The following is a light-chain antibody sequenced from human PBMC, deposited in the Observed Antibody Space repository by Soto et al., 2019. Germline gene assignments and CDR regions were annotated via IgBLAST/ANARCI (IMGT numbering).Light chain of an antibody. CDR2: DAS. V-gene: IGKV1-33*01. CDR1: QNINNY. Sequence: DIQMTQSPSSVSASVGDRVTITCQASQNINNYLNWYQQKPGRAPXILIYDASNLEAGVPSRFRGSGSGTDFTFTISRLQPEDIATYYCQQYENLPTFGQGTRLEIK. J-gene: IGKJ5*01. CDR3: QQYENLPT.